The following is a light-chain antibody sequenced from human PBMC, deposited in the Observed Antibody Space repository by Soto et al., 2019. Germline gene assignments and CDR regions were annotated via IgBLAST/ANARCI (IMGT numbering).Light chain of an antibody. CDR1: SGSIASNY. CDR2: EDN. V-gene: IGLV6-57*02. Sequence: NFILTQLDSVWASPGKTLTISCTGSSGSIASNYVQWYQQRPGSAPTTVIYEDNQRPSVVPDRFYGSIDSSYNSASLTISGLKTVDEADCYCQSYDSSNPVFGTGTKVTVL. J-gene: IGLJ1*01. CDR3: QSYDSSNPV.